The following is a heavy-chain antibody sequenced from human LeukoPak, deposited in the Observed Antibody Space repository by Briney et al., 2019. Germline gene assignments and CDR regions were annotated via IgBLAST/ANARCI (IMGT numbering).Heavy chain of an antibody. J-gene: IGHJ6*02. CDR3: ARTSVPAEISDYGMDV. D-gene: IGHD2-2*01. Sequence: WASVKVSCKASGYTFTSYYMHWVRQAPGQGLEWMGIINPSGGSTSYAQKFQGRVTMTRDTSTSTVYMELSSLRSEDTAVYYCARTSVPAEISDYGMDVWGQGTTVTVSS. V-gene: IGHV1-46*01. CDR1: GYTFTSYY. CDR2: INPSGGST.